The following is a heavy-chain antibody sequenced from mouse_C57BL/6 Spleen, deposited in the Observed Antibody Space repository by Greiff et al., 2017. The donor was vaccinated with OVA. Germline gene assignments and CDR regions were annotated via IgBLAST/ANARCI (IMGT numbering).Heavy chain of an antibody. CDR3: ARMTTVVAGDYFDY. D-gene: IGHD1-1*01. J-gene: IGHJ2*01. V-gene: IGHV2-2*01. CDR1: GFSLTSYG. CDR2: IWSGGST. Sequence: VKLVESGPGLVQPSQSLSITCTVSGFSLTSYGVHWVRQSPGKGLEWLGVIWSGGSTDYNAAFISRLSISKDNSKSQVFFKMNSLQADDTAIYYCARMTTVVAGDYFDYWGQGTTLTVSS.